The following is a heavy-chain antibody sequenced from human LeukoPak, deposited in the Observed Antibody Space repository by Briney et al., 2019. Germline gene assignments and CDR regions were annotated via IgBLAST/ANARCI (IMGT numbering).Heavy chain of an antibody. CDR2: ISGSGGST. D-gene: IGHD3-16*01. CDR1: GFTFSSYA. CDR3: AKVRPRARGTYGENWFDP. V-gene: IGHV3-23*01. Sequence: GGSLRLSCAASGFTFSSYAMSWVRQAPGKGLEWASAISGSGGSTYYADSVKGRFTISRDNFKNTLYLQMNSLRAEDTAVYYCAKVRPRARGTYGENWFDPWGQGTLVTVSS. J-gene: IGHJ5*02.